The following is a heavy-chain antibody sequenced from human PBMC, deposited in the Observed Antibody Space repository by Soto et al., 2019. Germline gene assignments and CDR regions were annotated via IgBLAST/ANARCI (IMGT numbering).Heavy chain of an antibody. V-gene: IGHV3-23*01. Sequence: GGSLRLSCAASGFTFSSYAMSWVRQAPGKGLEWVSAISGSGGSTYYADSVKGRFTISRDNSKNTLYLQMNSLRAEDTAVYYCAKPPLNVRFGEKYYYMDVWGKGTTVTVSS. CDR2: ISGSGGST. CDR3: AKPPLNVRFGEKYYYMDV. J-gene: IGHJ6*03. D-gene: IGHD3-10*01. CDR1: GFTFSSYA.